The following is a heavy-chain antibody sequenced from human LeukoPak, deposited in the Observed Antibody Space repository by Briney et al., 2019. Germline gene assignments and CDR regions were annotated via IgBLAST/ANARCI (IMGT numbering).Heavy chain of an antibody. J-gene: IGHJ4*02. D-gene: IGHD3-3*01. CDR3: AKDLGSRYYDFEGYFDY. CDR1: GFTFSSYA. Sequence: GGSLRLSCAASGFTFSSYAMSWVRQAPGKGLEWVSAISGGGGSTYYADSVKGRFTISRDNSKNTVYLQMNSLRAEDTAVYYCAKDLGSRYYDFEGYFDYWGQGTLVTVSS. CDR2: ISGGGGST. V-gene: IGHV3-23*01.